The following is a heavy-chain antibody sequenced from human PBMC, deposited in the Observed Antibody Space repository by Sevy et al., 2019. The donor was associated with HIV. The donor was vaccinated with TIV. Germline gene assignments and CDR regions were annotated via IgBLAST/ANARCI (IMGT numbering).Heavy chain of an antibody. CDR1: GFTFSSYA. D-gene: IGHD6-19*01. J-gene: IGHJ4*02. CDR3: ARDLIAVACYYFDY. V-gene: IGHV3-30-3*01. Sequence: GGSLRLSCAASGFTFSSYAMHWVRQAPGKGLEWVAVISYDGSNKYYADSVKGRFTISRDNSKNTLYLQMNSLRAEDTAVYYCARDLIAVACYYFDYWGQGTLVTVSS. CDR2: ISYDGSNK.